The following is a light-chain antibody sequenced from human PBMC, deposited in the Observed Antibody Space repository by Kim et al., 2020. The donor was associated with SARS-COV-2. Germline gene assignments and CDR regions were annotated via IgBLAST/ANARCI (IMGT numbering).Light chain of an antibody. CDR1: ESVSSY. CDR3: QQRSNWPPRFT. CDR2: DAS. J-gene: IGKJ3*01. V-gene: IGKV3-11*01. Sequence: PGQRATLSCRASESVSSYLAWYQQKPGQAPRLLIYDASNRATGIPVRFSGSGSGTDFTLTISSLEPEDFAVYYCQQRSNWPPRFTFGPGTKVDIK.